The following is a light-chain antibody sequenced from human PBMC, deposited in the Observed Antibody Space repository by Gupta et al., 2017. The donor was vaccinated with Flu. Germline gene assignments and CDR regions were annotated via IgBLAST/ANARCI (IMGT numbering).Light chain of an antibody. J-gene: IGLJ2*01. V-gene: IGLV3-1*01. CDR2: QDS. CDR1: NLGDKY. CDR3: QAWDSSPLV. Sequence: SYELTHPPSVSVSPGQTASITCSGDNLGDKYACWYQQKPGQSPVLVIYQDSKRPSGIPERFSGSNSGNTATLTISGTQAMDEADYYCQAWDSSPLVFGGGTKLTVL.